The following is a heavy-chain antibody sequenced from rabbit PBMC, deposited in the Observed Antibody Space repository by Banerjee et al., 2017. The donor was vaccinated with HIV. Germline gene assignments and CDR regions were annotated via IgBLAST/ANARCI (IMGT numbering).Heavy chain of an antibody. Sequence: QLEESGGGLVQPGESLTLTCKASGFSLSSYWMSWVRQAPGKGLEWIGIIYAGKSSTDYASWVNGRFTISSDNAQNTLDLQMNSLTAADTATYFCVRDFPYSSSIGLWGPGTLVTVS. CDR1: GFSLSSYW. D-gene: IGHD1-1*01. J-gene: IGHJ6*01. CDR2: IYAGKSST. CDR3: VRDFPYSSSIGL. V-gene: IGHV1S7*01.